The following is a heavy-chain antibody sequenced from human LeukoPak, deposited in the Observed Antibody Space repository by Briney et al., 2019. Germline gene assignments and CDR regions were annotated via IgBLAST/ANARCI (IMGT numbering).Heavy chain of an antibody. V-gene: IGHV3-21*01. D-gene: IGHD2-15*01. Sequence: GGSLRLSCAASGFNFNIYGMNWVRQAPGKGLEWVSSISSSSSYIYYADSVKGRFTISRDNAKNSLYLQMNSLRAEDTAVYYCARFLAACSGGSCYSVHYYGMDVWGQGTTVTVSS. CDR2: ISSSSSYI. CDR1: GFNFNIYG. CDR3: ARFLAACSGGSCYSVHYYGMDV. J-gene: IGHJ6*02.